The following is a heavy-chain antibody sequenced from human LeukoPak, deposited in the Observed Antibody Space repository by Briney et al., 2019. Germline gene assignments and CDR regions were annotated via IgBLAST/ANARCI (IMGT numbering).Heavy chain of an antibody. CDR2: IWYDGSNK. D-gene: IGHD3-22*01. CDR3: ARDLYDSSGYQRGYFQH. V-gene: IGHV3-33*01. CDR1: GFTFSSYG. Sequence: GGSLRLSCAASGFTFSSYGMHWVRQAPGKGLEWVAVIWYDGSNKYYADSVKGRFTISRDNSKNTLYLQMNSLRAEDTAVYYCARDLYDSSGYQRGYFQHWGQGTLVTVSS. J-gene: IGHJ1*01.